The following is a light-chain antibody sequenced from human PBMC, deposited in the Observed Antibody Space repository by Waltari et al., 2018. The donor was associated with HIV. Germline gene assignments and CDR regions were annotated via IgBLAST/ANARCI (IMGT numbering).Light chain of an antibody. V-gene: IGLV1-40*01. J-gene: IGLJ1*01. CDR3: QSFDSSLNAYV. CDR2: ANS. Sequence: QSVLTQAPSVSGAPGQRVTISCTGSSSNIGANFDVHWYQLLPGSSPKLLIFANSNRPSGVPDRFSGSKSGTSASLASTGLHPVDEAEYYCQSFDSSLNAYVFGTGTTVIVL. CDR1: SSNIGANFD.